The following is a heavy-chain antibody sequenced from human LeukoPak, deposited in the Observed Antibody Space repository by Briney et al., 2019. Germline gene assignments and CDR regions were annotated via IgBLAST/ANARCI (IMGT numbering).Heavy chain of an antibody. CDR2: ISSSSSYI. Sequence: SGGSLRLSCAASGFTFSSYSMNWVRQAPGKGLEWVSSISSSSSYIYYADSVKGRFTISRDNAKNSLYLQMNSLRAEDTAVYYCARGGYLTYLIDYWGQGTLVTVSS. CDR3: ARGGYLTYLIDY. CDR1: GFTFSSYS. J-gene: IGHJ4*02. D-gene: IGHD3-22*01. V-gene: IGHV3-21*01.